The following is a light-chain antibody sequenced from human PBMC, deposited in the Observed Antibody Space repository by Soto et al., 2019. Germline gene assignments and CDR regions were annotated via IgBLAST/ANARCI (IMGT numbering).Light chain of an antibody. CDR2: VVN. CDR1: SSDVGSSNY. J-gene: IGLJ2*01. Sequence: QSALTQPASVSGSPGQSITISCTGTSSDVGSSNYVSWYQQLPGKAPKLMIYVVNYRPSGVSNRFSGSKSGNTASLTISGLQPEDEADYYCTSYTTTATLIFGGGTKVTVL. CDR3: TSYTTTATLI. V-gene: IGLV2-14*03.